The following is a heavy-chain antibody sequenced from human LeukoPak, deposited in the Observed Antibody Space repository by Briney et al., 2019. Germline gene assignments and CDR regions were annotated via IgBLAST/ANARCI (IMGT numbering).Heavy chain of an antibody. CDR1: GGSISSYY. V-gene: IGHV3-7*03. Sequence: ASETLSLTCTVSGGSISSYYWSWVRQAPGKGLEWVACIKGDGSERYHVDSVKGRFTISRDNAKNSLYLQMNSLRVEDTAVYYCAGLDTAMFTSSDYWGQGTLVTVSS. D-gene: IGHD5-18*01. J-gene: IGHJ4*02. CDR2: IKGDGSER. CDR3: AGLDTAMFTSSDY.